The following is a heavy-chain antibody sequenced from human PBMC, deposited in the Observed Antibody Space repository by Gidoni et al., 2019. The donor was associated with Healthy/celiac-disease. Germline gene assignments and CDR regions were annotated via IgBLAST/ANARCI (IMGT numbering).Heavy chain of an antibody. D-gene: IGHD4-17*01. CDR1: GGSISSSRYY. Sequence: QLQLQESGPGLVKPSETLSLTCTVSGGSISSSRYYWGWIRQPPGQGLEWIGSIYYSGSTYYNPSLKSRVTISVDTSKNQFSLKLSSVTAADTAVYYCASFLQSPWYGDYDSLFDYWGQGTLVTVSS. J-gene: IGHJ4*02. CDR2: IYYSGST. V-gene: IGHV4-39*01. CDR3: ASFLQSPWYGDYDSLFDY.